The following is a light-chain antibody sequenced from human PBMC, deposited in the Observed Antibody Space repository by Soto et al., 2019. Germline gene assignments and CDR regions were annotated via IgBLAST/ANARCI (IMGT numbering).Light chain of an antibody. Sequence: QSVLTQPPSVSGDPGQRVIISCNGSSSNIGEDSAVHWYQQLPGKAPKLLIYGDNNRPSGVPDRFSGSKSGTSASLAITGLQAEDDADYYSQSYYTSLSGRVFGGGTKLTVL. J-gene: IGLJ3*02. CDR3: QSYYTSLSGRV. CDR1: SSNIGEDSA. V-gene: IGLV1-40*01. CDR2: GDN.